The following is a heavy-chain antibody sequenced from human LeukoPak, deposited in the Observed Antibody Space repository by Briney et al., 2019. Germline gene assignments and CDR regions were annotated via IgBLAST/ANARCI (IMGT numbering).Heavy chain of an antibody. CDR3: ARSFCSSTSCYGASYYYYMDV. D-gene: IGHD2-2*01. CDR1: GGTFSSYA. CDR2: IIPIFGTA. Sequence: ASVKVSCKASGGTFSSYAISWVRQAPGRGLEWMGRIIPIFGTANYAQKFQGRVTITSDKSTSTAYMELSSLRSEDTAVYYCARSFCSSTSCYGASYYYYMDVWGKGTPVTVSS. V-gene: IGHV1-69*06. J-gene: IGHJ6*03.